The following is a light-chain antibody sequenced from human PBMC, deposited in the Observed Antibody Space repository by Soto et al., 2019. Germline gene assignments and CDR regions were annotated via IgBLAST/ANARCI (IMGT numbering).Light chain of an antibody. CDR2: GAS. V-gene: IGKV3-20*01. CDR1: QRVSARY. J-gene: IGKJ1*01. CDR3: QQYSDSPPT. Sequence: WTETAYTLSLAAGVRATLSCRASQRVSARYLAWYHQKPGQAPRLLIFGASDRATGIPDRFSGSGSGTDFTLTIDRLEPEDFAMYYCQQYSDSPPTFGQGTKVDIK.